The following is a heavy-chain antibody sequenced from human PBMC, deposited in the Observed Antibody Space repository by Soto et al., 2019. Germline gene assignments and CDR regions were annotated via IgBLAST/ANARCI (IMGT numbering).Heavy chain of an antibody. Sequence: ASVKVSCKASGYTFTSYGISWVQQAPGQGLEWMGWISAYNGNTNYAQKLQGRVTMTTDTSTSTAYMELRSLRSDDTAVYYCARDPITIFGVVIPYYYMDVWGKGTTVTVSS. J-gene: IGHJ6*03. CDR3: ARDPITIFGVVIPYYYMDV. CDR1: GYTFTSYG. CDR2: ISAYNGNT. V-gene: IGHV1-18*01. D-gene: IGHD3-3*01.